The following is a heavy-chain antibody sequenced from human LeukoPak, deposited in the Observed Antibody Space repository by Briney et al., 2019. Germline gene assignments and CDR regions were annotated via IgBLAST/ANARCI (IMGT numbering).Heavy chain of an antibody. V-gene: IGHV3-23*01. CDR3: AKELRVAGGTKGFDY. CDR1: GFAFSSSP. Sequence: GGSLRLSCAASGFAFSSSPMSWVRQAPGKGLEWVSAISDSGGSTYYAGSVKGRFTISRDNSKNTLYLQLNSLRAEDTAVYYCAKELRVAGGTKGFDYWGQGTLVTVSS. CDR2: ISDSGGST. J-gene: IGHJ4*02. D-gene: IGHD2-8*01.